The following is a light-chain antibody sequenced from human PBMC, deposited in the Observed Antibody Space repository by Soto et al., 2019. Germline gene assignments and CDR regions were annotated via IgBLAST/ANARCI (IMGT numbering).Light chain of an antibody. CDR1: QSLLDSDDGNTY. V-gene: IGKV2-40*01. Sequence: DIVMTQTPLSLTVTPGEPASISCRSSQSLLDSDDGNTYLYWYLQKPGQSPQLLIYTVSYRASGVPDRFSGRGSGTDFTLKISRVEAEDVGVYYCMQRIEFPLTFGGGTKVEIK. J-gene: IGKJ4*01. CDR3: MQRIEFPLT. CDR2: TVS.